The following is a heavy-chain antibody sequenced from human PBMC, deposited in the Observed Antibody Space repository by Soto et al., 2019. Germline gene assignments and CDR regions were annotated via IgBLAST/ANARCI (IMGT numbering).Heavy chain of an antibody. J-gene: IGHJ5*02. D-gene: IGHD3-3*01. V-gene: IGHV4-59*01. CDR3: ARGGAMEWLVNWFDP. Sequence: PSETLSLTCTVSGGSISSYYWSWIRQPPGKGLEWIGYTYYSGSTNYNPSLKSRVTISVDTSKNQFSLKLSSVTAADTAVYYCARGGAMEWLVNWFDPWGQGTLVTVSS. CDR2: TYYSGST. CDR1: GGSISSYY.